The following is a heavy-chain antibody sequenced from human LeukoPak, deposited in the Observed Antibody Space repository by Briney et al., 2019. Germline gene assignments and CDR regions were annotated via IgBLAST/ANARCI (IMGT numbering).Heavy chain of an antibody. CDR3: ARTGWGYGNYYYYMDV. CDR1: GGSFSGYY. Sequence: SETLSLTRAVYGGSFSGYYWSWIRQPPGKGLEWIGEINHSGSTNYNPSLKSRVTISVDTSKNQFSLKLSSVTAADTAVYYCARTGWGYGNYYYYMDVWGKGTTVTVSS. J-gene: IGHJ6*03. V-gene: IGHV4-34*01. CDR2: INHSGST. D-gene: IGHD5-12*01.